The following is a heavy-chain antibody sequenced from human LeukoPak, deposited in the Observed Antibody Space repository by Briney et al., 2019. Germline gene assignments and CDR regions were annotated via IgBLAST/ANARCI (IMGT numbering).Heavy chain of an antibody. V-gene: IGHV1-69*05. CDR3: ARGGGNGGSYYNWFDP. Sequence: SVKVSCKASGGTFSGYAITWVRQAPGQGLEWMGRIIPIFGTANYAQKFQGRVTITTDESTSTAYMELSSLRSEDTAVYYCARGGGNGGSYYNWFDPWGQGTLVTVSS. CDR1: GGTFSGYA. J-gene: IGHJ5*02. D-gene: IGHD1-26*01. CDR2: IIPIFGTA.